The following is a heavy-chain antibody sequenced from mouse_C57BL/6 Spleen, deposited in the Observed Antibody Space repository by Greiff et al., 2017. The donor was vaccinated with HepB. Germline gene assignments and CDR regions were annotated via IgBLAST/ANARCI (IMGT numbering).Heavy chain of an antibody. CDR2: IDPSDSET. CDR1: GYTFTSYW. V-gene: IGHV1-52*01. CDR3: ARSHYYGSSYDGFAY. D-gene: IGHD1-1*01. Sequence: QVQLQPGAELVRPGSSVKLSCKASGYTFTSYWMHWVKQRPIQGLEWIGNIDPSDSETHYNQKFKDKATLTVDKSSSRAYMQLSSLTSEDSAVYYCARSHYYGSSYDGFAYWGQGTLVTVSA. J-gene: IGHJ3*01.